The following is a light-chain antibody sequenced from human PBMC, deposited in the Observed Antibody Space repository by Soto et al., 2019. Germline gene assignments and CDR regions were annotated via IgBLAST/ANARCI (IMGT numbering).Light chain of an antibody. J-gene: IGKJ4*01. CDR2: AAS. CDR1: QILSGTY. V-gene: IGKV3-20*01. CDR3: QHYVSSPLT. Sequence: DIVLTQSPDTLSLSPGESATLSCRASQILSGTYLAWYQQKLGQSPRLLIYAASTRATGVPDRFSGSGSGTDVTLTISRLEPEDFAVYYCQHYVSSPLTFGGGTKVEIK.